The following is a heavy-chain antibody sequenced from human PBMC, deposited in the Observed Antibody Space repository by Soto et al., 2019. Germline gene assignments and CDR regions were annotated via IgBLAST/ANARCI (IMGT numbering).Heavy chain of an antibody. D-gene: IGHD2-15*01. CDR1: GFTFSSCT. J-gene: IGHJ6*02. V-gene: IGHV3-21*01. CDR3: SGCSGGACHQNYGMDV. Sequence: EVHLVESGGGLVKPGGSLRLSCAVSGFTFSSCTMNWVRQAPGKGLEWVSSISPSTSHIYYADSVKGRFTISRDNAKNSLFLPMNSLTAEDTAVYYCSGCSGGACHQNYGMDVWGQGTTVTVSS. CDR2: ISPSTSHI.